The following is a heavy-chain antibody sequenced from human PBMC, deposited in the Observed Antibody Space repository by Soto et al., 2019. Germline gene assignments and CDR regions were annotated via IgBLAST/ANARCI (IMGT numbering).Heavy chain of an antibody. J-gene: IGHJ6*02. Sequence: QEQVVESGGGVVQPGRSLRLSCTVSGFSFNVYSIHWVRQAPGRGLEWVAVVSPDGSRTYYADSVRGRFIISRDNSKEMVSFQMNSLGLEDTAVYYCARDVGHGSSNSCYCYGMDVWGQGTTVTVSS. CDR1: GFSFNVYS. CDR3: ARDVGHGSSNSCYCYGMDV. CDR2: VSPDGSRT. D-gene: IGHD6-13*01. V-gene: IGHV3-30-3*01.